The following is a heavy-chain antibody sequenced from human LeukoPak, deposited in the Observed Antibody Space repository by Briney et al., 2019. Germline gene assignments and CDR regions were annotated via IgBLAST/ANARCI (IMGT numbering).Heavy chain of an antibody. CDR1: GFTFDDYA. CDR3: AKDKDGSGSFDY. D-gene: IGHD3-10*01. J-gene: IGHJ4*02. Sequence: GGSLRLSCAASGFTFDDYAMHWVRQAPGKGLEWVSGISWNSGSIGYADSVKGRFTISRDNAKNSLYLQMNSLRAEDTALYYCAKDKDGSGSFDYWGQGTLVTVSS. V-gene: IGHV3-9*01. CDR2: ISWNSGSI.